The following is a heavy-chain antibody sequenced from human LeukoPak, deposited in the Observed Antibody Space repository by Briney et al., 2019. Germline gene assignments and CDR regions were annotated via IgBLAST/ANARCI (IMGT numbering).Heavy chain of an antibody. CDR1: GVIISSYA. D-gene: IGHD2/OR15-2a*01. CDR2: INGRGDNT. J-gene: IGHJ5*02. CDR3: AKDRVSPGFNWFDP. V-gene: IGHV3-23*01. Sequence: GGSLRLSCAASGVIISSYAMSWVRQAPGKGLEWVSAINGRGDNTYYADSVKGRFTISRDNSKSTVYLQMNSLRTEDTAVYYCAKDRVSPGFNWFDPWGQGALVTVSS.